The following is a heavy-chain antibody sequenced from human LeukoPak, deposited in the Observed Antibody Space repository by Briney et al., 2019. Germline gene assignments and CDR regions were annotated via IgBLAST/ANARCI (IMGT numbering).Heavy chain of an antibody. D-gene: IGHD3-22*01. CDR1: GGSISSGDYY. V-gene: IGHV4-30-4*01. CDR2: IYYSGGT. J-gene: IGHJ4*02. Sequence: SQTLSLTCTVSGGSISSGDYYWSWIRQPPGKGLEWIGYIYYSGGTYYNPSLKGRVTISVDTSKNQFSLKLSSVTAADTAVYYCASFYDSSGYDYPDYWGQGTLVTVSS. CDR3: ASFYDSSGYDYPDY.